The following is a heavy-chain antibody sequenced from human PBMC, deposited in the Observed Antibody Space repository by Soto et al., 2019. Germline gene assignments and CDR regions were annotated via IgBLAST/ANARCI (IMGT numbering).Heavy chain of an antibody. CDR2: FDPEDGET. Sequence: ASGKVSCKVSGYTLPELSLHWVRQAPGKGLEWMGGFDPEDGETIYAQKFQGRVTMTEDTSTDTAYMELSSLRSEDTAVYYCATGWLFIAVAEYAFDIWGQGTMVTVSS. D-gene: IGHD6-19*01. V-gene: IGHV1-24*01. CDR3: ATGWLFIAVAEYAFDI. J-gene: IGHJ3*02. CDR1: GYTLPELS.